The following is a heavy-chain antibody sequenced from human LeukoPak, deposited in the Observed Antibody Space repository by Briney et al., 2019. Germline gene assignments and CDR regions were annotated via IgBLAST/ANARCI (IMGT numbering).Heavy chain of an antibody. CDR1: GYTFTSYD. V-gene: IGHV1-8*01. J-gene: IGHJ5*02. Sequence: ASVTVSFKASGYTFTSYDINWVRQATGQGLEGMGWMNPNSGNTGYAQKFQGRVTMTRNTSISTAYMELSSLRSEDTAVYYCARDLVYCSGGSCYSGDWFDPWGQGTLVTVSS. D-gene: IGHD2-15*01. CDR3: ARDLVYCSGGSCYSGDWFDP. CDR2: MNPNSGNT.